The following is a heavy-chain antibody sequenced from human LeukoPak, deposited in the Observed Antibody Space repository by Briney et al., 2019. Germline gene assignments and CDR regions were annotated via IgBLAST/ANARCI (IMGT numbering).Heavy chain of an antibody. CDR2: IYYSGST. CDR3: ARAGGYRRAWFEP. Sequence: SETLSLTCTVSGGSVSSGSYYWSWIRQPPGKGLEWIGYIYYSGSTNYNPSLKSRVTISVDTSKNQFSLKLSSVTTADTAVYYYARAGGYRRAWFEPWGQGTLVTVSS. V-gene: IGHV4-61*01. J-gene: IGHJ5*02. D-gene: IGHD6-25*01. CDR1: GGSVSSGSYY.